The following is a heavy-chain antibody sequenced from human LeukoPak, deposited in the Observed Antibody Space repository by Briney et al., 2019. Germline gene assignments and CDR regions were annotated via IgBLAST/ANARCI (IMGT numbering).Heavy chain of an antibody. Sequence: PSETLSLTCTVSGGSISSGSYYWNWIRQPAGKGLEWIGRIYSSGSTNYNPSLKSRATISVYTSKNQFSLKLSSVTAADTAVYYCAREGLNMVRGVIPKEAWGWFDPWGQGTLVTVSS. D-gene: IGHD3-10*01. V-gene: IGHV4-61*02. J-gene: IGHJ5*02. CDR1: GGSISSGSYY. CDR3: AREGLNMVRGVIPKEAWGWFDP. CDR2: IYSSGST.